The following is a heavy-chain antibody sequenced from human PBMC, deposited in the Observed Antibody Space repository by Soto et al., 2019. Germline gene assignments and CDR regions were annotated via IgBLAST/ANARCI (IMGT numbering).Heavy chain of an antibody. Sequence: GESLKISCAASGFTFSSYGMHWVRQAPGKGLEWVAVISYDGSNKYYADSVKGRFTISRDNSKNTLYLQMNSLRAEDTAVYYCAKDSGYCSSTSCYGRPYYYYYMDVWGKGTTVTVSS. V-gene: IGHV3-30*18. CDR1: GFTFSSYG. CDR3: AKDSGYCSSTSCYGRPYYYYYMDV. CDR2: ISYDGSNK. J-gene: IGHJ6*03. D-gene: IGHD2-2*01.